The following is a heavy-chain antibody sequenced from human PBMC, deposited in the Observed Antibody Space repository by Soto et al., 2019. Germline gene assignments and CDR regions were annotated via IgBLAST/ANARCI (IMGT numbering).Heavy chain of an antibody. D-gene: IGHD3-10*01. V-gene: IGHV4-59*01. Sequence: SSETLSLTCTVSDGSFSNSYWSWIRQPPGKGLEWIGYIHYSGSSNYNPSLRSRVTISVDTSKNQFSLKLTSVTAADTAVYYCAKCRGFGSGSYLDYWGQGTLVTVSS. CDR1: DGSFSNSY. CDR3: AKCRGFGSGSYLDY. CDR2: IHYSGSS. J-gene: IGHJ4*02.